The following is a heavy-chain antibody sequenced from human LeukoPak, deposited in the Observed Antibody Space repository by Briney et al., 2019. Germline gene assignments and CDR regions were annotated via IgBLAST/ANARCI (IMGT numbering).Heavy chain of an antibody. CDR1: GGSISGYF. V-gene: IGHV4-4*09. D-gene: IGHD1-1*01. CDR3: ARQAHDGTDNYLDP. J-gene: IGHJ5*02. Sequence: SETLSLTCTISGGSISGYFGTWIRQASGKGLEWIGYIHTIETKYNPSLQSRVSMSIDTSKNQFSLNLRSVTAADTAVYYCARQAHDGTDNYLDPWGQGTLVTVSS. CDR2: IHTIET.